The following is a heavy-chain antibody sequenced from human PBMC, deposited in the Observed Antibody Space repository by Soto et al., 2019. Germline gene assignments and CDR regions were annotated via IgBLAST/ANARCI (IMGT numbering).Heavy chain of an antibody. D-gene: IGHD3-22*01. V-gene: IGHV5-51*01. Sequence: GESLKISCKGSGYSFTSYWIGWVRQMPWKGLEWMGIIYPGDSDTRYSPSFQGQVTISADKSISTAYLQWSSLKASDTAMYYCARHDTPHYDSSGYGPWGQGTLVTVSS. J-gene: IGHJ5*02. CDR2: IYPGDSDT. CDR3: ARHDTPHYDSSGYGP. CDR1: GYSFTSYW.